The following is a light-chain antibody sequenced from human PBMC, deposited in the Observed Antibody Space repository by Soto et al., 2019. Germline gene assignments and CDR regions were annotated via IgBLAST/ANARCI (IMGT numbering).Light chain of an antibody. CDR1: GSDVGRYNY. CDR3: CSYGGSRAV. V-gene: IGLV2-23*02. J-gene: IGLJ7*01. CDR2: EVS. Sequence: QSALTQPASVSGSPGQSITISCTGTGSDVGRYNYVSWYQQYPGKVPKLMIYEVSKRPLGVSARFSASKSGNTASLTISGLQAEDEADYYCCSYGGSRAVFGGGTQLTVL.